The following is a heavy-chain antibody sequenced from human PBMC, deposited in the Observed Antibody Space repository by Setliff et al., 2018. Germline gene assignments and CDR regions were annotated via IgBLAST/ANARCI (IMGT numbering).Heavy chain of an antibody. J-gene: IGHJ6*02. V-gene: IGHV4-39*07. CDR2: IYYSGST. CDR3: ARVSQLVVLSLYYYYGMDV. D-gene: IGHD6-6*01. CDR1: GGSISSSIYY. Sequence: PSETLSLTCTVSGGSISSSIYYWGWIRQPPGKGLEWIGSIYYSGSTYYNPSLKSRVTISVDTSKNQFSLKLSSVTAADTAVYYCARVSQLVVLSLYYYYGMDVWGQGITVTVSS.